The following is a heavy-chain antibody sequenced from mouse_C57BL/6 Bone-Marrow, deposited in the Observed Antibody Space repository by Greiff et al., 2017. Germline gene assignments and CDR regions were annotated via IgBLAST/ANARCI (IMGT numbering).Heavy chain of an antibody. J-gene: IGHJ3*01. Sequence: EVQLQQSGPVLVKPGASVKMSCKASGYTFTDYYLNWVKQSHGKSLEWIGVINPYNGGTSYNQKFKGKATLTVDKSSSTAYMELNSLTSEDSAVYYCALGYYGLFAYWGQGTLSLSLQ. CDR3: ALGYYGLFAY. V-gene: IGHV1-19*01. CDR1: GYTFTDYY. D-gene: IGHD1-2*01. CDR2: INPYNGGT.